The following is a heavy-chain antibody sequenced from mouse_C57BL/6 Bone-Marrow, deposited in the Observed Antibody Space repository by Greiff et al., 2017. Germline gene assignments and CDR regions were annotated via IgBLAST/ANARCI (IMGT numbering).Heavy chain of an antibody. CDR1: GFTFTDYY. J-gene: IGHJ2*01. V-gene: IGHV7-3*01. Sequence: EVQLVESGGGLVQPGGSLSLSCAASGFTFTDYYMSWVRQPPGKALEWLGFIRHKANGYTTEYSASVKDRFTISRGNSQSILYLQLNALRAEDSATYYCARSYDYLDYWGQGTTLTVSS. CDR3: ARSYDYLDY. D-gene: IGHD2-3*01. CDR2: IRHKANGYTT.